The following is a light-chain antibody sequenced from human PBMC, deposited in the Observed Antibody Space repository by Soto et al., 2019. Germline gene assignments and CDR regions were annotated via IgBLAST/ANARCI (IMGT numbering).Light chain of an antibody. V-gene: IGLV2-8*01. CDR1: HSDFGGYNY. Sequence: QSALTQPPSASGSPGQSVTISCTGAHSDFGGYNYVSWYQQHPGKAPKLMIFEVNKRPSGVPDRFSGSKFGNTASLTVSGLQAEDEADYYCSSCAGSNNVVLGGGTKLTVL. J-gene: IGLJ2*01. CDR3: SSCAGSNNVV. CDR2: EVN.